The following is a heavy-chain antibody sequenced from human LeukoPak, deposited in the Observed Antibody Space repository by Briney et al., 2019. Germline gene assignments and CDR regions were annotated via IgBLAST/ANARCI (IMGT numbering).Heavy chain of an antibody. J-gene: IGHJ6*04. CDR3: ARSGPAAIRSLYYYSGMDV. Sequence: SQTRSLTGPVSGASISSGGYYWSWIRQHPGRGLEWIGDIFYSGSTYYNPSLKGRVTISVDTSKNQFSMKLSSVTAADTAVYYCARSGPAAIRSLYYYSGMDVWGKGTTVTVSS. V-gene: IGHV4-31*03. CDR2: IFYSGST. CDR1: GASISSGGYY. D-gene: IGHD2-2*01.